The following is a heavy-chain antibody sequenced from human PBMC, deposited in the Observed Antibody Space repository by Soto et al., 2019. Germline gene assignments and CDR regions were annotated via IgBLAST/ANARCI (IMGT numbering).Heavy chain of an antibody. J-gene: IGHJ4*02. CDR3: AKRSGNQEAAYLDY. CDR2: ISDDGDST. Sequence: EVQLLESGGDLVQPGGSLRLSCAVSRFTFSSYGMNWVRQAPGKGLEWVSSISDDGDSTYYADSVKGRFTISRDNSKNTLYLQMNSLRAEDTAVYYCAKRSGNQEAAYLDYWGQGTLVTVSS. V-gene: IGHV3-23*01. D-gene: IGHD1-26*01. CDR1: RFTFSSYG.